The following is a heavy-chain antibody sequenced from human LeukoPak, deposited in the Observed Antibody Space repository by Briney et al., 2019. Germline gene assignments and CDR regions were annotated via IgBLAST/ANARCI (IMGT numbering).Heavy chain of an antibody. CDR3: ARAPYYYDSSGYLDY. Sequence: GGSLRLSCAASGFTFSSYWMHWVRQAPGKGLVWVSRINSDGSSTSYADSVKGRFTISRDNAKNTLYLQMNSLRAEDTAVYYCARAPYYYDSSGYLDYWGQGTLVILSS. J-gene: IGHJ4*02. CDR2: INSDGSST. V-gene: IGHV3-74*01. CDR1: GFTFSSYW. D-gene: IGHD3-22*01.